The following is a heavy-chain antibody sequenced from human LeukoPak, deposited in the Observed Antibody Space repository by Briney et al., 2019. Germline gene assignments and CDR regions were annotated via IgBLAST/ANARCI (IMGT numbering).Heavy chain of an antibody. CDR1: GYTFTGYY. V-gene: IGHV1-2*02. D-gene: IGHD6-13*01. Sequence: ASVKVSCKASGYTFTGYYMHWVRQARGQGLEWMGWINPNSGGTNYAQKFQGRVTMTRDTSISTAYMELSRLRSDDTAVYYCARARRSAAGTTHDYWGQGTLVTVSS. CDR2: INPNSGGT. CDR3: ARARRSAAGTTHDY. J-gene: IGHJ4*02.